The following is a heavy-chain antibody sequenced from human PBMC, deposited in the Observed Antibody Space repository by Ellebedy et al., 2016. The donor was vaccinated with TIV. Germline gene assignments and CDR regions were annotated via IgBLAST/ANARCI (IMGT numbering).Heavy chain of an antibody. CDR3: AREPAQPRGRFET. CDR1: GGSISNSDYY. CDR2: IYYSGSA. D-gene: IGHD1-14*01. J-gene: IGHJ5*02. V-gene: IGHV4-39*07. Sequence: MPSETLSLTCTVSGGSISNSDYYWHLIRQPPGKGLECIGSIYYSGSAYYNPSLKSRVTLSVDTSKNQFSLNLSSVTAADTAVYYCAREPAQPRGRFETWGQGTLVTVSS.